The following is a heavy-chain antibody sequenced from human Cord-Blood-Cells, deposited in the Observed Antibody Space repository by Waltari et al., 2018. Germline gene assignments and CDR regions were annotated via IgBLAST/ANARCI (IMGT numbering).Heavy chain of an antibody. CDR3: ATVDYGDYVARYSGFDP. V-gene: IGHV1-24*01. CDR2: FDPEDGET. Sequence: VQLVQSGAEGKKPGASVKVSCKVSGYTLTELSINWVRQAPGKGLEWMGGFDPEDGETIYAQKFQGRVTMTEDTSTDTAYMELSSLRSEDTAVYYRATVDYGDYVARYSGFDPWGQGTLVTVSS. J-gene: IGHJ5*02. D-gene: IGHD4-17*01. CDR1: GYTLTELS.